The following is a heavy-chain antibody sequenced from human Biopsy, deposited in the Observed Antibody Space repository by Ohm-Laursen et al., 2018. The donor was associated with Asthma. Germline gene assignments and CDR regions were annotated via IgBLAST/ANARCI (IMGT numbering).Heavy chain of an antibody. J-gene: IGHJ4*02. CDR3: ARAISSSWWAVEY. D-gene: IGHD6-6*01. V-gene: IGHV3-53*01. CDR2: IYSGGTS. Sequence: SLRLSCTASGFAVSRDYMFWVRQAPGKGLEWVSVIYSGGTSHTADSARGRFTISRDYSKNTLYLQMHSLRAEDTAVYYCARAISSSWWAVEYWGQGTLVTVSS. CDR1: GFAVSRDY.